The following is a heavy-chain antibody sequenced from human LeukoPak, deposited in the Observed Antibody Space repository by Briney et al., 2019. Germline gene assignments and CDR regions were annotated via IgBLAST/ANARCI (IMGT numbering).Heavy chain of an antibody. J-gene: IGHJ4*02. CDR2: IYYSGST. CDR3: ARGDTAMVFDY. D-gene: IGHD5-18*01. Sequence: PSETLSLTCTVSGGSISSGGYYWSWIRQHPGKGLEWIGYIYYSGSTYYNPSLKSRVTISVDTSKNQFSLKLSSVTAADTAVYYCARGDTAMVFDYWGQGTLVTVSS. V-gene: IGHV4-31*03. CDR1: GGSISSGGYY.